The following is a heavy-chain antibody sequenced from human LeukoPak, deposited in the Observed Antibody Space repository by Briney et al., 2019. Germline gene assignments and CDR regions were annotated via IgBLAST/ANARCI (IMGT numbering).Heavy chain of an antibody. Sequence: ASVKVSCKASGYTFTCYYMHWVRQAPGQGLEWMGWINPNSGGTNYAQKFQGRVTMTRDTSISTAYMELSRLRSDDTAVCYCARDSLPYDWNYPAPWYYFDYWGQGTLVTVSS. CDR2: INPNSGGT. CDR3: ARDSLPYDWNYPAPWYYFDY. V-gene: IGHV1-2*02. J-gene: IGHJ4*02. D-gene: IGHD1-7*01. CDR1: GYTFTCYY.